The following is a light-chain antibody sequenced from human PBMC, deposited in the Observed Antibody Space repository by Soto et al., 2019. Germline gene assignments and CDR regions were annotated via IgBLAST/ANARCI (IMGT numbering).Light chain of an antibody. V-gene: IGKV1-39*01. Sequence: DIQMTQSPSSLSASVGDRVTVTCRASQDIRKNLNWYQQRPGKAPNLLIYAASSWQNGVPSRFSGSGSGTDFTLTISSLQPEDFSVYYCQQRSNWPLITFGQGTRLEIK. CDR2: AAS. CDR3: QQRSNWPLIT. CDR1: QDIRKN. J-gene: IGKJ5*01.